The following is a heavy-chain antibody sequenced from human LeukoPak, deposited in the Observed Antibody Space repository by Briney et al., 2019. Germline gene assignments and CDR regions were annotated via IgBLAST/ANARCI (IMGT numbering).Heavy chain of an antibody. D-gene: IGHD6-13*01. CDR1: GFTFTSHG. Sequence: GGSLRLSCAASGFTFTSHGMSWVRQAPGKGLEWVSSISGGGENTYHADSVKGRFTISRDNSKNMLFMQMNSLRAEDTAVYYCARLLTAAGTGDWGQGTLVIVSS. CDR2: ISGGGENT. J-gene: IGHJ1*01. CDR3: ARLLTAAGTGD. V-gene: IGHV3-23*01.